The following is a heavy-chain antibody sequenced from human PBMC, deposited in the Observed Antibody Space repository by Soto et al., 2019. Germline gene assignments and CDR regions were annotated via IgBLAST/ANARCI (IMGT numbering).Heavy chain of an antibody. V-gene: IGHV1-2*04. CDR2: INPNSGGT. J-gene: IGHJ6*02. CDR1: GYTFTGYY. CDR3: ARGIVLVPAAILKYYYYGMDV. D-gene: IGHD2-2*01. Sequence: ASVKVSCKASGYTFTGYYMHWVRQAPGQGLEWMGWINPNSGGTNYAQKFQGWVTMTRNTSISTAYMELSSLRSEDTAVYYCARGIVLVPAAILKYYYYGMDVWGQGTTVTVSS.